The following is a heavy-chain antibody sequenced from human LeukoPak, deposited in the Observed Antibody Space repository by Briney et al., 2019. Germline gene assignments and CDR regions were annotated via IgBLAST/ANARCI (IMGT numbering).Heavy chain of an antibody. V-gene: IGHV3-33*01. CDR1: GFTFSSYG. CDR2: IWYDGSNK. CDR3: VRGGANRFDH. D-gene: IGHD1-26*01. J-gene: IGHJ4*02. Sequence: GRSLRLSCAASGFTFSSYGMHWVRQAPGKGLEWVAVIWYDGSNKYYADSVKGRFTLSRDNARNSLYLQMNSLRDEDTAVYYCVRGGANRFDHWGQGILVAVSS.